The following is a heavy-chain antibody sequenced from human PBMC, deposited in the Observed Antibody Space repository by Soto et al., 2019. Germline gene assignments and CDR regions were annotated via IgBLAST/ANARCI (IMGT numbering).Heavy chain of an antibody. CDR3: ARAPAEGWHYFDY. CDR2: INPNSGGT. V-gene: IGHV1-2*02. D-gene: IGHD2-15*01. CDR1: GYTFTGYY. J-gene: IGHJ4*02. Sequence: QVQLVQSGAEVKKPGASVKVSCKASGYTFTGYYMHWVRQAPGQGLEWMGWINPNSGGTNYAQKFQGGVTMTRDPSISTAYMELSRLRSDDTAVYYCARAPAEGWHYFDYWGQGTLVTVSS.